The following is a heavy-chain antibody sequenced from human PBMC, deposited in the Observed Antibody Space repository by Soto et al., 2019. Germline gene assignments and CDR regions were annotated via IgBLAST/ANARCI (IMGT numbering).Heavy chain of an antibody. D-gene: IGHD5-18*01. CDR2: ISYDGSNK. J-gene: IGHJ4*01. V-gene: IGHV3-30*18. CDR1: GLTLSSYG. CDR3: AKPFGIVDTAMVNYFDY. Sequence: GGSLRLACAASGLTLSSYGMHCGRQAPDKGLEWVAVISYDGSNKYNADSVKGRFTISRDNSKNTLYLQMNSLRAEDTAVYYCAKPFGIVDTAMVNYFDYWGQGTLVTVSS.